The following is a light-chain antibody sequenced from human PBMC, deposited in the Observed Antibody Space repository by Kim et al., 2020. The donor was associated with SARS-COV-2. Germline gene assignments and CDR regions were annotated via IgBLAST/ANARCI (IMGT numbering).Light chain of an antibody. CDR1: NLGDKY. Sequence: SYELTQPPSVSVSPGQTATITCSGDNLGDKYVCWYQKKPGQSPVLVIYQNIKRPSGIPERFSGSNSGNTATLTISGTQAMDEADYYCQAWDTRIYVFGTG. CDR2: QNI. J-gene: IGLJ1*01. V-gene: IGLV3-1*01. CDR3: QAWDTRIYV.